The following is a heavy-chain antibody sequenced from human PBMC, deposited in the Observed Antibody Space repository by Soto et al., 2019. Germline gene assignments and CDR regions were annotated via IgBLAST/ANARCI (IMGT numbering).Heavy chain of an antibody. J-gene: IGHJ4*02. CDR1: GFTFSNYW. D-gene: IGHD2-21*02. V-gene: IGHV3-74*01. CDR2: INSDGTGT. CDR3: ARVRTADCGGDCYTDY. Sequence: EVQLVESGGGLVQPGGSLRLSCAVSGFTFSNYWMHWVRQSPGKGLVWVSRINSDGTGTHYADSVRGRFTVSRDNAKNTLYLQRNSLTAEDTAVYYCARVRTADCGGDCYTDYWGQGTLVTVSS.